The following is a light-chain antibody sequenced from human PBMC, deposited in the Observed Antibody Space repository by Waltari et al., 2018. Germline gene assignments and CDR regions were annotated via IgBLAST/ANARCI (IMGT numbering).Light chain of an antibody. CDR2: DDD. V-gene: IGLV3-10*01. J-gene: IGLJ3*02. CDR3: YSADGSGDLGV. CDR1: ALPKKS. Sequence: YELTQPPSVSVSPGQTARITCSGAALPKKSAFWSQQKSGQAPVLVIYDDDKRPSGIPERFSGSSSGSMATLTITGAQVGDEADYYCYSADGSGDLGVFGGGTKVTVL.